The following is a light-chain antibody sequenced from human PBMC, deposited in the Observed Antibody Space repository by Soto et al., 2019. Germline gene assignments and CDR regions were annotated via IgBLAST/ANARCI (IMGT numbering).Light chain of an antibody. V-gene: IGLV4-69*01. CDR2: LNSDGSH. Sequence: QSVLTQSPSASASLGASVKLTCTLSSGHNSYAIAWHQQQPEKGPRSLMKLNSDGSHSSGDGIPDRFSGSSSGAERYLTISSLQSEYEADYYCQTWATDIHVVFGGGTKLTVL. CDR3: QTWATDIHVV. CDR1: SGHNSYA. J-gene: IGLJ2*01.